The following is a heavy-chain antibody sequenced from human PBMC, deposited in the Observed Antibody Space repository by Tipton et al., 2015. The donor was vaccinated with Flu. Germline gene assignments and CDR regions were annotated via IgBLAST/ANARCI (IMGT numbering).Heavy chain of an antibody. V-gene: IGHV3-53*01. CDR3: ARVESPNDNNWFDP. J-gene: IGHJ5*02. CDR1: GFTVSSNY. D-gene: IGHD3-9*01. Sequence: SLRLSCAASGFTVSSNYMSWVRQAPGKGLEWVSVIYSGGSTYYADSVKGQFTISRDNSKNTLYLQMNSLRAEDTAVYYCARVESPNDNNWFDPWGQGTLVTVSS. CDR2: IYSGGST.